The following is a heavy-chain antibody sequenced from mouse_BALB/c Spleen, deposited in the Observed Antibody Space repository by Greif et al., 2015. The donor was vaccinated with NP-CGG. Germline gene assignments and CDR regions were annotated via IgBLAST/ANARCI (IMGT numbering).Heavy chain of an antibody. CDR1: GFSLTSYG. CDR2: IWSGGST. J-gene: IGHJ3*01. D-gene: IGHD2-10*02. Sequence: VKLMESGPGLVQPSQSLSITCTVSGFSLTSYGVHWVRQSPGKGLEWLGAIWSGGSTDYNAAFISRLSISKDNSKSQVFFKRNSLQAKDTAIYYCAIREYGNYVWFAYWGQGTLVTVSA. V-gene: IGHV2-2*02. CDR3: AIREYGNYVWFAY.